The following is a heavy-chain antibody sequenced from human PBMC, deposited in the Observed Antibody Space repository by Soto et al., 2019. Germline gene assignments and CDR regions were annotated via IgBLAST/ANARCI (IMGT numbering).Heavy chain of an antibody. CDR2: ISAYNGNT. V-gene: IGHV1-18*04. D-gene: IGHD2-2*02. CDR1: GYTFTSYG. Sequence: ASVKVSCKASGYTFTSYGISWVRQAPGQGLEWMGWISAYNGNTNYAQKLQGRVTMTTDTSTSTAYMELRSLRSDDTAVYYCARDIVVVPAAIRGVYYYYYGMDVWGQGTTVTVPS. CDR3: ARDIVVVPAAIRGVYYYYYGMDV. J-gene: IGHJ6*02.